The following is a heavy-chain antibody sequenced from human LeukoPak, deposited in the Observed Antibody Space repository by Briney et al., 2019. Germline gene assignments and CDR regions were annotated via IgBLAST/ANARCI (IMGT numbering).Heavy chain of an antibody. CDR1: GFTFSSYS. Sequence: GGSLRLSCAASGFTFSSYSMNWVRQAPGKGLEWVSSISSSSSYIYYADSVKGRFTISRDNAKNSLYLQMNSLRAEDTAVYYCVKGRSGTLYYFDYWGQGTLVTVSS. CDR3: VKGRSGTLYYFDY. V-gene: IGHV3-21*04. D-gene: IGHD3-10*01. J-gene: IGHJ4*02. CDR2: ISSSSSYI.